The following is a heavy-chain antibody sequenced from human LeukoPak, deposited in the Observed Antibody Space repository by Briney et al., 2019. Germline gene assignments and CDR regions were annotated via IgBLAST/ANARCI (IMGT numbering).Heavy chain of an antibody. V-gene: IGHV3-23*01. CDR3: AKDRNYYGSGSYSNWFDP. D-gene: IGHD3-10*01. Sequence: GGSLRLSCAASGFTFSSYAMSWVRQAPGKGLEWVSAISGSGGSTHYADSVKGRFTISRDNSKNTLYLQMNSLRAEDTAVYYCAKDRNYYGSGSYSNWFDPWGQGTLVTVSS. CDR2: ISGSGGST. CDR1: GFTFSSYA. J-gene: IGHJ5*02.